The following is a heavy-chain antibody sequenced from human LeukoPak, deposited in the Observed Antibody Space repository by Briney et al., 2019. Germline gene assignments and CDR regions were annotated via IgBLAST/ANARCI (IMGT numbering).Heavy chain of an antibody. CDR1: GFTFSSYW. CDR2: ISYEGSNK. D-gene: IGHD3-22*01. CDR3: AKDSPPYYYDSSGYSGYFDY. J-gene: IGHJ4*02. Sequence: GGSLRLSCAASGFTFSSYWMSWVRQAPGKGLEWVAVISYEGSNKYYADSVKGRFTISRDNSKNTLYLQMNSLRAEDTAVYYCAKDSPPYYYDSSGYSGYFDYWGQGTLVTVSS. V-gene: IGHV3-30*18.